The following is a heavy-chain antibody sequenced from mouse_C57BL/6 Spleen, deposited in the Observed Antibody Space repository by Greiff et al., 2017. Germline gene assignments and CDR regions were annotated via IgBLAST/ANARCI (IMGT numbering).Heavy chain of an antibody. D-gene: IGHD1-1*01. CDR2: ISDGGSYT. Sequence: EVQRVESGGGLVKPGGSLKLSCAASGFTFSSYAMSWVRQTPEKRLEWVATISDGGSYTYYPDKVKGRFTISRDNAKNNLYLQMSHLKSEDTAMYYCARDDYYGSRFDYWGQGTTLTVSS. CDR3: ARDDYYGSRFDY. J-gene: IGHJ2*01. CDR1: GFTFSSYA. V-gene: IGHV5-4*01.